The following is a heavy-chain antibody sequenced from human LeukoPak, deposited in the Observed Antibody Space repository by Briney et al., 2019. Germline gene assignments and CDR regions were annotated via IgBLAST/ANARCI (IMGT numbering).Heavy chain of an antibody. D-gene: IGHD2-21*02. Sequence: PGGSLRLSCVASEFDFFSYGMQWVRQAPGKGLVWVSRIFTDGSTTSYADSVKGRFTISRDNAKNTLYLEMKSLRVEDTAVYYCARELPREVTLDSLGQGTMPTVSP. CDR2: IFTDGSTT. V-gene: IGHV3-74*01. J-gene: IGHJ5*01. CDR3: ARELPREVTLDS. CDR1: EFDFFSYG.